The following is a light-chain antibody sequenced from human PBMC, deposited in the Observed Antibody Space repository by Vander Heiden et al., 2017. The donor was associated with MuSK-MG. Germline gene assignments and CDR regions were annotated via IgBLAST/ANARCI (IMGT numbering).Light chain of an antibody. V-gene: IGKV3-20*01. CDR1: RCVSGSY. CDR3: QHHENSPWT. J-gene: IGKJ1*01. Sequence: EILLTQSPGTLALSLGERATLSCSTSRCVSGSYIAWYQQKPGQAPRLLIYGESSRATGIPDRFSGSGSGTDFTLTISRLEPEDFAVYYCQHHENSPWTFGQGTKVEIK. CDR2: GES.